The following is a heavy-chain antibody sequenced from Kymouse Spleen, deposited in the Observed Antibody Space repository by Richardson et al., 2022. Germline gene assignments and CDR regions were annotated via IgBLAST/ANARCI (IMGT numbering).Heavy chain of an antibody. Sequence: EVQLVESGGGLVQPGRSLRLSCAASGFTFDDYAMHWVRQAPGKGLEWVSGISWNSGSIGYADSVKGRFTISRDNAKNSLYLQMNSLRAEDTALYYCAKDGYGDWGQGTMVTVSS. D-gene: IGHD5-18,IGHD5-18*01. V-gene: IGHV3-9*01. J-gene: IGHJ3*02. CDR2: ISWNSGSI. CDR1: GFTFDDYA. CDR3: AKDGYGD.